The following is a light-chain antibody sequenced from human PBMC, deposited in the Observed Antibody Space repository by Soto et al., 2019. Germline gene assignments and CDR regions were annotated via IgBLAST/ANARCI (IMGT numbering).Light chain of an antibody. J-gene: IGKJ4*01. Sequence: DIQMTQSPSTLSASVGDRAIITCRASQSISTWVAWYQQKPGKAPKLLSSKASSLESGVPSMFSGSGSGTEFTLTISSLQPYDFATYYCQQYDNFLSFGGGTKVDIK. CDR1: QSISTW. V-gene: IGKV1-5*03. CDR2: KAS. CDR3: QQYDNFLS.